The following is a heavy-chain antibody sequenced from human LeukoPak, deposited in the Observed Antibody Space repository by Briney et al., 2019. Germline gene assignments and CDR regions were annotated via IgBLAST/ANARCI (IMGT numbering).Heavy chain of an antibody. CDR3: ARDLGRGSYDRRGPVDAFDI. D-gene: IGHD1-26*01. CDR1: GGSISSGGYY. CDR2: IYYSGST. V-gene: IGHV4-31*03. Sequence: SQTLSLTCTVSGGSISSGGYYWSWIRQHPGKGLEWIGYIYYSGSTYYNPSLKSRVTISVDTSKNQFSLKLSSVTAADTAVYYCARDLGRGSYDRRGPVDAFDIWGQGTMVTVSS. J-gene: IGHJ3*02.